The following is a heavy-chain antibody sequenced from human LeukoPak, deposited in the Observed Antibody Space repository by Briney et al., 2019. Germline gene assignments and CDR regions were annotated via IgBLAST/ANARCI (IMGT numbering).Heavy chain of an antibody. D-gene: IGHD6-19*01. CDR1: GFTFSSYA. J-gene: IGHJ4*02. CDR2: LSGSGGRA. Sequence: PGGSLRLSCGASGFTFSSYAMNWVRQAPGKGLEWVSALSGSGGRAYYADSVKGRFTISRDNSKNTVFMQMNSLRAEDTAVYYCPKQSYASGWNPFDYWGQGILVTVSS. CDR3: PKQSYASGWNPFDY. V-gene: IGHV3-23*01.